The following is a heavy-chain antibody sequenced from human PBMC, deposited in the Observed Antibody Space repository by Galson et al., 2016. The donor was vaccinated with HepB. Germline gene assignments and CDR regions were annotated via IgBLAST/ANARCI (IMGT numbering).Heavy chain of an antibody. CDR2: ISSSGDAV. Sequence: SLRLSCAASGFTFSSFSMHWVRQAPGKGLEWLSYISSSGDAVYYADSVRGRFTISRDNAKSSLFLQMNSLRVEDTAVYYCARDLGVHAGNYWGQGTLVSVSS. V-gene: IGHV3-48*01. J-gene: IGHJ4*02. D-gene: IGHD3-16*01. CDR3: ARDLGVHAGNY. CDR1: GFTFSSFS.